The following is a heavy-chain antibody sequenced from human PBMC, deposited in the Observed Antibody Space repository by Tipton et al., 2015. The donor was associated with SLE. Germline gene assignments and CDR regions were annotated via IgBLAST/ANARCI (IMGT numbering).Heavy chain of an antibody. D-gene: IGHD3-22*01. V-gene: IGHV4-34*01. J-gene: IGHJ4*02. CDR1: GGSFSGYY. Sequence: TLSLTCAVYGGSFSGYYWSWIRQPPGKGLEWIGEINHSGSTNYNPSLKSRVTISVDTSKNQFSLKLSSVTAADTAVYHCARSDNSGPMGYWGQGTLVTVSS. CDR3: ARSDNSGPMGY. CDR2: INHSGST.